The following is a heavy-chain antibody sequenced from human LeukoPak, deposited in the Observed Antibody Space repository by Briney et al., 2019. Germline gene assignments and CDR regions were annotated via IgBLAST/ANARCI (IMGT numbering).Heavy chain of an antibody. D-gene: IGHD3-16*01. CDR3: ARSWGPDWYFDL. J-gene: IGHJ2*01. Sequence: ASVKVSCKASGYTFTGYYMHWVRQAPGQGLEWMGWISPNSGGTNYAQKFQGRVTMTRDTSISTAYMELSRLRSDDTAVYYCARSWGPDWYFDLWGRGTLVTVSS. V-gene: IGHV1-2*02. CDR2: ISPNSGGT. CDR1: GYTFTGYY.